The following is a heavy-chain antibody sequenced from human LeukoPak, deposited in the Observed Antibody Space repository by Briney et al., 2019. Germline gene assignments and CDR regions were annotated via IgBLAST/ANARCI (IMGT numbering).Heavy chain of an antibody. V-gene: IGHV4-34*01. CDR2: INHSGST. Sequence: SETLSLTCAVYGGSFSGYYWSWIRQPPGKGLEWIGEINHSGSTNYNPSLKSRVTISVDTSKNQFSLKLSSVTAADTAVYYCARGSIVVGPAAHYYFDYWGQGALVTVSS. D-gene: IGHD2-2*01. CDR1: GGSFSGYY. J-gene: IGHJ4*02. CDR3: ARGSIVVGPAAHYYFDY.